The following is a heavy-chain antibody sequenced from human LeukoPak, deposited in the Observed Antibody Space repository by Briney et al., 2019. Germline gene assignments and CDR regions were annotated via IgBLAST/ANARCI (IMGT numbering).Heavy chain of an antibody. CDR1: GFTFSSYS. Sequence: QSGGSLRLSCAASGFTFSSYSMNWVRQAPGKGLEWVSEIYSDGRTYYAASVKGRFSISRDNSKNTVYLQMNSLRAEDTAVYYCARDLREHGVFDIWGQGTMVTVSS. V-gene: IGHV3-53*01. D-gene: IGHD1-26*01. J-gene: IGHJ3*02. CDR3: ARDLREHGVFDI. CDR2: IYSDGRT.